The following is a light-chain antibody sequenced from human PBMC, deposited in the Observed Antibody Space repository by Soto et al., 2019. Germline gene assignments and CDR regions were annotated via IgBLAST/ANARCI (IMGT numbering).Light chain of an antibody. CDR1: SSDVGGYNY. J-gene: IGLJ2*01. CDR3: SSYAGSNPVV. Sequence: QSALTQPPSASGSPGQLVTISCTGTSSDVGGYNYVSWYQQHPGKAPKLMIYEVSKRPSGVPDRFSGSKSGNTASLTVSGLQAEDEADYYCSSYAGSNPVVFGGGTKLTVL. V-gene: IGLV2-8*01. CDR2: EVS.